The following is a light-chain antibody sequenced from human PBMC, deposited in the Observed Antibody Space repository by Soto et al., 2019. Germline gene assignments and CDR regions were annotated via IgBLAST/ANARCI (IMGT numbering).Light chain of an antibody. Sequence: QSALTQPASVSGSPGQSITISCTGTSSDVGGYNYVSWYQQHPGKAPKLMIYDVSNWPSGVSNRFSGSKSGNTASLTTSGLQAEDEADYYCSSYTSSSTYVFGTGTKVTVL. CDR2: DVS. V-gene: IGLV2-14*01. J-gene: IGLJ1*01. CDR3: SSYTSSSTYV. CDR1: SSDVGGYNY.